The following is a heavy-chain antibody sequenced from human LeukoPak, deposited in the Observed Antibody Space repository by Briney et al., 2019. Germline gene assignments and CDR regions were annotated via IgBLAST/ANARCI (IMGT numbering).Heavy chain of an antibody. CDR1: GGSISSGGYY. CDR2: IYYSGST. D-gene: IGHD6-13*01. J-gene: IGHJ4*02. Sequence: TLSLTCTVSGGSISSGGYYWSWIRQHPGKGLEWIGYIYYSGSTYYNPFLKSRVTISADTSKNQFSLKLISVTTADTAVYYCARARSAAGNFDYWGQGTLVTVSS. CDR3: ARARSAAGNFDY. V-gene: IGHV4-31*03.